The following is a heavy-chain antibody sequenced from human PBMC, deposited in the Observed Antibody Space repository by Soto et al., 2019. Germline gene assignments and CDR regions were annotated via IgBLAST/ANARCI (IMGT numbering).Heavy chain of an antibody. D-gene: IGHD2-15*01. CDR2: ISYDGSNK. Sequence: QVQLVESGGGVVQPGRSLRLSCAASGFTFSSYGMHWVRQAPGKGLEWVAVISYDGSNKYYADSVKGRFTISRDNSKHTLYMQMNSLRAEDKAVYYCENDADIVGVVAAARLDYWGQGTLVTVSS. CDR1: GFTFSSYG. V-gene: IGHV3-30*18. CDR3: ENDADIVGVVAAARLDY. J-gene: IGHJ4*02.